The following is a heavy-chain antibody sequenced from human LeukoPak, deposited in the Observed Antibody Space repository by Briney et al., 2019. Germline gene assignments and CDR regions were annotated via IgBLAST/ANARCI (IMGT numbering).Heavy chain of an antibody. Sequence: GASVKVSCKASGYRFTGYYMHWVRQAPGQGLEWMGWINPTSGGTKYARKFQGRVTMTRDSSIGTAYMELNRLRYDDTAVYYCARDDIGATGTRVGRYWGQGTLVTVSS. CDR3: ARDDIGATGTRVGRY. D-gene: IGHD6-13*01. J-gene: IGHJ4*02. CDR2: INPTSGGT. V-gene: IGHV1-2*02. CDR1: GYRFTGYY.